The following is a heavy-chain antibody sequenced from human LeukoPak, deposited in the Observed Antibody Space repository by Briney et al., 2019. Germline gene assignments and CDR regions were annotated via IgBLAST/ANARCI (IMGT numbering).Heavy chain of an antibody. CDR3: ARAAGSGYEYYFDY. Sequence: GGSLRLSCAASGFTFSTSWMSWVRQAPGKGLEWVANIKEDGSEKYYVDSVKGRFTISRDNAKNSLYLQMNSLRAEDTAVYYCARAAGSGYEYYFDYWGQGTLVTVSS. CDR1: GFTFSTSW. D-gene: IGHD3-3*01. J-gene: IGHJ4*02. CDR2: IKEDGSEK. V-gene: IGHV3-7*01.